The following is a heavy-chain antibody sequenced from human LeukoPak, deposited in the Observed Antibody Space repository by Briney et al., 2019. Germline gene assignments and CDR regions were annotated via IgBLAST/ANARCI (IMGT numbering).Heavy chain of an antibody. Sequence: GGSLRLSCVVSGFTFSSYHMNWVRQAPGKGLEYVSAISSNGGSTYYANSVKGRFTISRDNSKNTLYLQMGSLRAEDMAVYYCARPRGMIVVVDAFDIWGQGTMVTVSS. CDR3: ARPRGMIVVVDAFDI. D-gene: IGHD3-22*01. CDR2: ISSNGGST. CDR1: GFTFSSYH. V-gene: IGHV3-64*01. J-gene: IGHJ3*02.